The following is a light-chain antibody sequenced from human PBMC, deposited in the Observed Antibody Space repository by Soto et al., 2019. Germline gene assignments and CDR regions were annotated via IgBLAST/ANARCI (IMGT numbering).Light chain of an antibody. V-gene: IGKV3-20*01. J-gene: IGKJ1*01. CDR3: QQYGTSPRT. CDR1: QTISNNY. Sequence: EIVLTQSPGTLSFSPGEGATLSCRASQTISNNYLAWYQHKPGQAPRLLIYAASTRATGIPDRFSRSGSGADFTLTVNRLEPEDFAVYYCQQYGTSPRTFGQGTKV. CDR2: AAS.